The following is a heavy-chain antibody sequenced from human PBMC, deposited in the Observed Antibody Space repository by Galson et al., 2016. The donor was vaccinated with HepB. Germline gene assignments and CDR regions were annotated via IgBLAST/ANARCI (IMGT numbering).Heavy chain of an antibody. D-gene: IGHD6-19*01. CDR1: GFSFSNYT. V-gene: IGHV3-48*04. CDR2: ISSSSATI. Sequence: SLRLSCAASGFSFSNYTMNWVRQAPGKGLEWVASISSSSATIYYVDSVKGRFAVSRDNAKNSVYLQMNSLRVEDTAVYYCTRDGALPGGWVWIDPWGQGTLVTVSS. J-gene: IGHJ5*02. CDR3: TRDGALPGGWVWIDP.